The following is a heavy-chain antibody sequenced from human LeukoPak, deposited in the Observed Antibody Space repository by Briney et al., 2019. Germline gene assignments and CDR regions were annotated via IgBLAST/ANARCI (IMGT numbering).Heavy chain of an antibody. V-gene: IGHV4-31*01. CDR2: IYYSGNN. CDR1: GDSISSGGYY. D-gene: IGHD3-10*01. J-gene: IGHJ3*02. Sequence: PSHTLSLTCTVSGDSISSGGYYWTWVRQHPGKGVDWIGYIYYSGNNLYHTSLKSLVTISVDPFKKQFSLKLSSVTGADTAVYFCARTYGSGLSAFDIWGQGTMVTVSS. CDR3: ARTYGSGLSAFDI.